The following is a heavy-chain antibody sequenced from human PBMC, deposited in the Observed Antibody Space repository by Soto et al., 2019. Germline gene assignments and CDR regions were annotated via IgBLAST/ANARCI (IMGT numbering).Heavy chain of an antibody. CDR2: ISYDGSNK. V-gene: IGHV3-30*18. CDR3: AKDQQQSSAHGFYYYYGMDV. CDR1: GFTFSSYG. Sequence: GGSLRLSCAASGFTFSSYGMHWVRQAPGKGLEWVAVISYDGSNKYYADSVKGRFTISRDNSKNTLYLQMNSLRAEDTAVYYCAKDQQQSSAHGFYYYYGMDVWGQGTTVTVSS. D-gene: IGHD6-13*01. J-gene: IGHJ6*02.